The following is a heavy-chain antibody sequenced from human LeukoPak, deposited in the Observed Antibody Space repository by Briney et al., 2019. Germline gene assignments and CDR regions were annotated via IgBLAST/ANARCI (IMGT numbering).Heavy chain of an antibody. V-gene: IGHV3-21*01. Sequence: GGSLRLSCAASGFTFSTYSMNWVRQAPGKGLEWVSSISSSSSYLYYADSVKGRFTISRDNTKNSLYLQMNSLRAEDTAVYYCAREMFGFYSGSYDYWGQGTLVTVSS. CDR3: AREMFGFYSGSYDY. J-gene: IGHJ4*02. D-gene: IGHD1-26*01. CDR1: GFTFSTYS. CDR2: ISSSSSYL.